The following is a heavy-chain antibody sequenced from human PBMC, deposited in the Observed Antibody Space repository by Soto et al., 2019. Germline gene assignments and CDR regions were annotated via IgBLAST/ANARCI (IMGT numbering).Heavy chain of an antibody. D-gene: IGHD1-26*01. CDR3: ARDLWERAFDI. V-gene: IGHV3-48*02. CDR2: IIGSGFTI. CDR1: GFTFNSFS. Sequence: EVQLVESGGGLVQPGGSLRLSCAASGFTFNSFSMNWVRQAPGKGLEWVSNIIGSGFTIYYADSVKGRFTISRDNAKNSVYLQMNNLRDEDTAVYYCARDLWERAFDIWGQGTMVTVSS. J-gene: IGHJ3*02.